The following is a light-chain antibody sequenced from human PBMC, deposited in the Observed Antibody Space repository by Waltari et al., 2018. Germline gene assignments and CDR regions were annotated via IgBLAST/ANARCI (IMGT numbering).Light chain of an antibody. CDR2: WAS. J-gene: IGKJ2*01. Sequence: DIVMTQSPDSLAVALGERATIDCKSSQSVLYNSNNTHYLAWFQQKPGQPPKLLIYWASTRESGVPDRFTGSGSGTDFTLTISSLQAEDVAVYYCQQYYTPPHTFGQGTKLEIK. V-gene: IGKV4-1*01. CDR1: QSVLYNSNNTHY. CDR3: QQYYTPPHT.